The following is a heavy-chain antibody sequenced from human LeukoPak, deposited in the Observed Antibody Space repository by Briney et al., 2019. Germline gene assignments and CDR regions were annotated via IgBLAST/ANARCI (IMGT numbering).Heavy chain of an antibody. Sequence: GGSLRLSCAASGFTFSSYSMNWVRQAPGKGLEWVSSISSSSSYIYFADSVKGRFTISRDNSKNTLYLQMNSLRAEDTAVYYCAKGSRVSSSARNYYMDVWGKGTTVTVSS. D-gene: IGHD6-13*01. CDR2: ISSSSSYI. CDR1: GFTFSSYS. J-gene: IGHJ6*03. CDR3: AKGSRVSSSARNYYMDV. V-gene: IGHV3-21*04.